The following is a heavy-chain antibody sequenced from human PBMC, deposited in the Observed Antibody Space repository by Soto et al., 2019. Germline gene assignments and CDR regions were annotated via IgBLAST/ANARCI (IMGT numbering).Heavy chain of an antibody. V-gene: IGHV4-4*02. CDR1: GGSISSSNW. J-gene: IGHJ6*02. CDR2: IYHSGST. Sequence: QVLLQESGPGLVKASGTLSLTCAVSGGSISSSNWWSWVRQPPGKRLEWIGEIYHSGSTNYNPSLKSRVTISVDKSKNHFSLTLSSVTAADTAVYYCARDGGIAAPGPYDPYYYYGMDVWGQGTTVTVSS. CDR3: ARDGGIAAPGPYDPYYYYGMDV. D-gene: IGHD6-13*01.